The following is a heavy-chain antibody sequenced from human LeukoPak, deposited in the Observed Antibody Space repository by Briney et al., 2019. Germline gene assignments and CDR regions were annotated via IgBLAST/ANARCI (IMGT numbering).Heavy chain of an antibody. D-gene: IGHD3-10*01. Sequence: GGSLRLSCAASGFTFSSYAMSWVRQAPGKGLEWVSAISGSGGSTYYADSVKGRFTISRDNSKNTLYLQMNSLRAEDTAVYYCAKVHLGGSGSYFPTYYYYYYMDVWGKGTTVTVSS. J-gene: IGHJ6*03. CDR3: AKVHLGGSGSYFPTYYYYYYMDV. CDR2: ISGSGGST. CDR1: GFTFSSYA. V-gene: IGHV3-23*01.